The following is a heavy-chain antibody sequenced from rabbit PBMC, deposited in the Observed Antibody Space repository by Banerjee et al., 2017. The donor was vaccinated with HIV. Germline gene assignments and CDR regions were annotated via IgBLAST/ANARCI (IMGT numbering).Heavy chain of an antibody. Sequence: QEQLEESGGDLVKPEGSLTLTCTASGFSFSNKYVMCWVRQAPGKGLELIACIDAGSSGSSYYASWAKGRFTISKTSSTTVTLQMTSLTAADTATYFCARDMSGGSWYLNLWGPGTLVTVS. D-gene: IGHD8-1*01. CDR1: GFSFSNKYV. J-gene: IGHJ4*01. V-gene: IGHV1S45*01. CDR2: IDAGSSGSS. CDR3: ARDMSGGSWYLNL.